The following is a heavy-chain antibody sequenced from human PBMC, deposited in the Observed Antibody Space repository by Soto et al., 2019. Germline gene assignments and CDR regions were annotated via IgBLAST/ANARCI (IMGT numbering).Heavy chain of an antibody. V-gene: IGHV1-18*01. CDR2: ISAYNGNT. J-gene: IGHJ4*02. D-gene: IGHD5-12*01. Sequence: ASVKVSCKASGYTFTSYGISWVRQAPGQGLEWMGWISAYNGNTNYAQKLQGRVTMTTDTSTSTAYMELRSLRSDDTAVYYCARAPAYSGYDPDSYYFDYWGQGTLVTVSS. CDR1: GYTFTSYG. CDR3: ARAPAYSGYDPDSYYFDY.